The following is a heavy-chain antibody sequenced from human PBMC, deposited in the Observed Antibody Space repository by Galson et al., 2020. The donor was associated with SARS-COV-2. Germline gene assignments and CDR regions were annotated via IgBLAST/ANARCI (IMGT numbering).Heavy chain of an antibody. Sequence: SVKVSCKASGGTFSSYAISWVRQAPGQGLEWMGGIIPIFGTANYAQKFQGRVTITADESTSTAYMELSSLRSEDTAVYYCARPALRYSGYEAWGQGTLVTVSS. CDR1: GGTFSSYA. CDR3: ARPALRYSGYEA. CDR2: IIPIFGTA. V-gene: IGHV1-69*13. J-gene: IGHJ5*02. D-gene: IGHD5-12*01.